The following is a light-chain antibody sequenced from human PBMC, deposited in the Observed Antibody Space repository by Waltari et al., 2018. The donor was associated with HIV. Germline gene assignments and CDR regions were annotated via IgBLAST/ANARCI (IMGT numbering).Light chain of an antibody. V-gene: IGLV2-14*03. Sequence: QSALTQPASISGSPGQSVTISCTGINRDLHVYDSVSWYQQLPTKAPQLIIFGVSVRPSGISHRFSGSKSGNTASLTISGLQTDEGDYYCTSYTVRRALIFGGGTKLTVL. CDR3: TSYTVRRALI. J-gene: IGLJ2*01. CDR1: NRDLHVYDS. CDR2: GVS.